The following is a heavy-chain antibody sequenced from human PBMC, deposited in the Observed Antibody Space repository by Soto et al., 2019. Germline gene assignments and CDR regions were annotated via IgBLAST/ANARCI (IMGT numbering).Heavy chain of an antibody. D-gene: IGHD3-10*01. Sequence: SETLSLTCTVSGGSISSGGYYWSWIRQHPGKGLEWIGYIYYSGSTYYNPSLRSRVTISVDTSKNQFSLKLSSVTAADTAVYYCAREGRHYYGSGTYYYGMDVWGQGTTVTVSS. CDR2: IYYSGST. CDR3: AREGRHYYGSGTYYYGMDV. V-gene: IGHV4-31*03. CDR1: GGSISSGGYY. J-gene: IGHJ6*02.